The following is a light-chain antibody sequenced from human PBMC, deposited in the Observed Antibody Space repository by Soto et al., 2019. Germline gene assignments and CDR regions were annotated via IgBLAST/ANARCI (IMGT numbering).Light chain of an antibody. Sequence: DIQLTQSPSFVSASLGDRVTITCRASQGISSHVAWYQQKPGKAPNLLIYAASTLQTGVPSRFSGSGSGAEFPLTISSLQPDDFAAYYCQQVDRYPFTFGQGTKLEIK. V-gene: IGKV1-9*01. CDR2: AAS. CDR1: QGISSH. CDR3: QQVDRYPFT. J-gene: IGKJ2*01.